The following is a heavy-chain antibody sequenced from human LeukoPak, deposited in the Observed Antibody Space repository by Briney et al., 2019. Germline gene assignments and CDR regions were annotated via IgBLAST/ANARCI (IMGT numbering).Heavy chain of an antibody. CDR3: ARESWESVIRFFDP. D-gene: IGHD4-23*01. Sequence: ASVKVSCKASGYTFTGYYMHWVRQAPGQGLEWMGWINPNSGGTNYAQKFQGRVTMTRDTSISTAYMELSRLRSDDTAVYYCARESWESVIRFFDPWGQGALVTVSS. J-gene: IGHJ5*02. CDR2: INPNSGGT. CDR1: GYTFTGYY. V-gene: IGHV1-2*02.